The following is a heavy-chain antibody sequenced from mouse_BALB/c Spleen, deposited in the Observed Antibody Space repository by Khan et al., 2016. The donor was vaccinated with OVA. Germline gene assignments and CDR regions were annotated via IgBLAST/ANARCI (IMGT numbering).Heavy chain of an antibody. V-gene: IGHV3-1*02. CDR3: TRDGNCMDY. J-gene: IGHJ4*01. Sequence: VQLKESGPDLVKPSQSLSLTCTVTGYSITSGYAWHWIRQVPGNKLEWMAYIYFSGSINYNPSLKSRISVTRDTSKNQFFMQLNSVTSEDTVTYSSTRDGNCMDYWGQGTSVTVSS. D-gene: IGHD2-1*01. CDR1: GYSITSGYA. CDR2: IYFSGSI.